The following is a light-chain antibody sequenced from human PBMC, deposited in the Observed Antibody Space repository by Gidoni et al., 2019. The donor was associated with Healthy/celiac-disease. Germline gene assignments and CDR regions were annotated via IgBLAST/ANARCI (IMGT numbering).Light chain of an antibody. CDR1: QSVSSSY. J-gene: IGKJ1*01. CDR3: QQYGSSPRT. V-gene: IGKV3-20*01. Sequence: EIVLTQSPGTLSLSPGERATLSCRASQSVSSSYLAWYQQKPGQAPRLLIYGASSRATGIPDRFSGGGSGTDFTLTISRLEPEDFAVYYCQQYGSSPRTFGQGTKVEIQ. CDR2: GAS.